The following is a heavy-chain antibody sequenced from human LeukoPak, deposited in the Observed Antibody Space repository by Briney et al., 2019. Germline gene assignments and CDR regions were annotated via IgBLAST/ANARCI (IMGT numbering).Heavy chain of an antibody. J-gene: IGHJ6*03. D-gene: IGHD1/OR15-1a*01. CDR2: IYSGGYT. CDR3: ARDGYGNNYMDV. V-gene: IGHV3-53*01. CDR1: GFTVSSNF. Sequence: GGSLRLSCAASGFTVSSNFMSWVRQAPGKGLEWASVIYSGGYTVYADSVKGRFTISRDNSKNTVYLQMNSLRANDTAVYYCARDGYGNNYMDVWGKGTTVTVSS.